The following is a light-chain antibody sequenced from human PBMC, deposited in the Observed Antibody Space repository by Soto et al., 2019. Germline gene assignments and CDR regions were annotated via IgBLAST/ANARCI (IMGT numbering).Light chain of an antibody. V-gene: IGLV2-14*03. CDR1: SSDVGSYNV. CDR3: SSYTRRSTYV. CDR2: DVS. Sequence: LTQPASVSGSPGQSITIPCSGTSSDVGSYNVVSWYQQHPGKAPKLVIYDVSNRPSGVSPRFSGAKSGNTASLTIAGLQAEDEADYYCSSYTRRSTYVFGTGTKSPS. J-gene: IGLJ1*01.